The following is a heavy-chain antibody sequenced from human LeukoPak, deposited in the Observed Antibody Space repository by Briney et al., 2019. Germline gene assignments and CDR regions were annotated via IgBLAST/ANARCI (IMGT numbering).Heavy chain of an antibody. Sequence: GGSLRLSCAASGFTFNTYAMSWVRQAPGKGLEWVSLFSGSGDRTYYTDSVKGRFPISRDNSKYTLYLQMHSLRAEDAAVYYCARDRRVGCSFTTCYLFDYWGQGTLVTVSS. CDR2: FSGSGDRT. D-gene: IGHD2-2*01. CDR1: GFTFNTYA. CDR3: ARDRRVGCSFTTCYLFDY. V-gene: IGHV3-23*01. J-gene: IGHJ4*02.